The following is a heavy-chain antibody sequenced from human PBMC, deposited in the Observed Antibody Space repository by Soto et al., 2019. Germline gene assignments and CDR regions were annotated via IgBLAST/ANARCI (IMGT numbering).Heavy chain of an antibody. CDR1: GGLFSSYA. D-gene: IGHD3-22*01. V-gene: IGHV1-69*01. Sequence: QEQLVQSGAEVKKPGSSVKVSCKASGGLFSSYAISWVRQAPGQGLEWMGAIIPVFGTTYYAQNFQDRVTITADEATNTAYMELNSLKSEDTAMYYCARGCSGYVWFNEYWGQGTLVTVSS. CDR2: IIPVFGTT. CDR3: ARGCSGYVWFNEY. J-gene: IGHJ4*02.